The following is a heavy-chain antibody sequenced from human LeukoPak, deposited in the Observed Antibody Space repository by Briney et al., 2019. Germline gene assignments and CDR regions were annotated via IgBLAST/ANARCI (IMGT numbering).Heavy chain of an antibody. J-gene: IGHJ4*02. V-gene: IGHV3-53*01. Sequence: PSETLSLTCTVSGGSISSNYMSWVRQAPGKGLEWVSVIYSGGSTYYADSVKGRFTISRDNSKNTLYLQMNSLRAEDTAVYYCARAVRSGYYDSSGYSFDYWGQGTLVTVSS. CDR2: IYSGGST. CDR3: ARAVRSGYYDSSGYSFDY. CDR1: GGSISSNY. D-gene: IGHD3-22*01.